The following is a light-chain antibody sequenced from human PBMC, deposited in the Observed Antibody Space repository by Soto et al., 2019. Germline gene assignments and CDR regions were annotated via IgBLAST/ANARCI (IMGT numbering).Light chain of an antibody. CDR3: QQYGSSPGT. CDR1: QSVSRY. V-gene: IGKV3-20*01. CDR2: GAS. Sequence: EIVMPQSPATLSLSPGERATLSCRASQSVSRYLAWYQQKPGQAPRLLIYGASSRATGIPDRLSGSGSGKDFTLTISRLEPEDFAVYYGQQYGSSPGTFGQGTRLEIK. J-gene: IGKJ5*01.